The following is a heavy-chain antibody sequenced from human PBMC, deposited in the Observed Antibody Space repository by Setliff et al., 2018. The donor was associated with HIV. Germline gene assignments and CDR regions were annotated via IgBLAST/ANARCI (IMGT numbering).Heavy chain of an antibody. J-gene: IGHJ4*02. CDR2: IYYSGST. Sequence: PSETLSLTCVVSGYSIRTGYFWAWIRQPPGKGLEWIGSIYYSGSTYYNPSLKSRVTISVGTSRNQFSLKLNSVTAADTAAYHCARLIHTGLLYFDFWGLGTLVTVSS. CDR1: GYSIRTGYF. D-gene: IGHD2-8*02. CDR3: ARLIHTGLLYFDF. V-gene: IGHV4-38-2*01.